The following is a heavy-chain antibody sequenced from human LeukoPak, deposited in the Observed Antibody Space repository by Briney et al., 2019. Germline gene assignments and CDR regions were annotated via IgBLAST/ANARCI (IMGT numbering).Heavy chain of an antibody. J-gene: IGHJ4*02. D-gene: IGHD3-10*01. CDR2: VYTSGST. CDR1: GGSISSYY. V-gene: IGHV4-4*07. Sequence: PSETLSLTCTVSGGSISSYYWSWIRQPAGKGLEWIGRVYTSGSTNYNPSLKSRVTMSVDTSKTQFSLKLGSVTAADTAVYYCARVHLYGSGGYYFDYWGQGTLVTVSS. CDR3: ARVHLYGSGGYYFDY.